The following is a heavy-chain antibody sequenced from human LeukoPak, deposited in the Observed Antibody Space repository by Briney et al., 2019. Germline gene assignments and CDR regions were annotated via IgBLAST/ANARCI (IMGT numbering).Heavy chain of an antibody. CDR1: RLTFISYA. Sequence: VGSLLLSCAATRLTFISYAMSSVRQGPGRGLDWVSAISGSGGSTYYADSVKGRFTISRDNSKDTLYRKMNSLRAEDTAVYYGAKEKRSIAVAGPDYWGQGTLVTVSS. D-gene: IGHD6-19*01. V-gene: IGHV3-23*01. CDR3: AKEKRSIAVAGPDY. CDR2: ISGSGGST. J-gene: IGHJ4*02.